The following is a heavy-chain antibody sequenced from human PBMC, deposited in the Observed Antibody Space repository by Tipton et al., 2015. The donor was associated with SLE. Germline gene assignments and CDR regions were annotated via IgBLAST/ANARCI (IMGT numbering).Heavy chain of an antibody. CDR1: GFTFSSYS. D-gene: IGHD3-10*01. CDR2: ISGSSSYI. Sequence: SLRLSCAASGFTFSSYSVNWVRQAPGKGLEWVSSISGSSSYIYYADSVKGRFTISRDNAKNSLYLQMNSLRAEDTAVYYCARDRSMVRGLTSLAFDIWGQGTMVTVSS. J-gene: IGHJ3*02. V-gene: IGHV3-21*01. CDR3: ARDRSMVRGLTSLAFDI.